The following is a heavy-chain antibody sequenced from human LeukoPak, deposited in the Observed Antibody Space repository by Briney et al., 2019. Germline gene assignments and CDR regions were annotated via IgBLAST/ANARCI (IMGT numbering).Heavy chain of an antibody. CDR3: ARDSYVWGSPGAFDY. V-gene: IGHV3-21*01. CDR1: GFTFSSYS. Sequence: PGGSLRLSCAASGFTFSSYSMNWVRQAPGKGLEWVSSISSSSSYIYYADSVKGRFTISRDNAKNTLYLQMNSLRAEDTAVYYCARDSYVWGSPGAFDYWGQGTLVTVSS. D-gene: IGHD3-16*01. CDR2: ISSSSSYI. J-gene: IGHJ4*02.